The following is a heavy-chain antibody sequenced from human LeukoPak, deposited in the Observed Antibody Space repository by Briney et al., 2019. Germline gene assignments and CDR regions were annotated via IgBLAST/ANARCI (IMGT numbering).Heavy chain of an antibody. D-gene: IGHD2-15*01. CDR2: IIPILNVA. CDR3: ARDNPPFCNGGTCYSY. V-gene: IGHV1-69*04. J-gene: IGHJ4*02. CDR1: GGTFSSYA. Sequence: SVKVSCKASGGTFSSYAISWVRQAPGQGLEWMGRIIPILNVAIYAQNFQGRVTIVADESTGTAYMELSSLRSEDTAVYYCARDNPPFCNGGTCYSYWGQGTLVTVSS.